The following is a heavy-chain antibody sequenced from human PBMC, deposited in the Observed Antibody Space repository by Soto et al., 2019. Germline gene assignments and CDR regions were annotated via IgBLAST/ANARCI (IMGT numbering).Heavy chain of an antibody. V-gene: IGHV4-30-4*01. CDR2: IYYSGST. CDR3: GRGVRGACSITSRIEAVGL. J-gene: IGHJ3*01. CDR1: GGSISSGDYY. D-gene: IGHD2-2*01. Sequence: QVQLQESGPGLVKPSQTLSLTCTVSGGSISSGDYYWNWIRQPPGKGLEWIGSIYYSGSTYYSPCRSITVTTSGSPGYLHYSVTVSPVTIAHTAASDCGRGVRGACSITSRIEAVGLWGRETMGAVSS.